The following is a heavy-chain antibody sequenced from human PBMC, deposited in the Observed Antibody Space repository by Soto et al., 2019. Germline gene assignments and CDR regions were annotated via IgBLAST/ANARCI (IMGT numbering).Heavy chain of an antibody. CDR2: ISYDGSNN. D-gene: IGHD4-17*01. CDR1: GFTFINYA. V-gene: IGHV3-30-3*01. CDR3: ARDQVKGTMTIL. J-gene: IGHJ4*02. Sequence: GGSLRLSCAASGFTFINYAMHWVRQAQGKGLEWVAVISYDGSNNYYADSVKGRFTISRDNSKNTMYLQMNSLSAEDTAVYHCARDQVKGTMTILWGQGTLVTVSS.